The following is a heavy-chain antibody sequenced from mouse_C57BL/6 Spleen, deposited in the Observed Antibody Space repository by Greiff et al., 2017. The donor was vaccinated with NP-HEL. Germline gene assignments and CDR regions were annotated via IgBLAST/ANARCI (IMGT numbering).Heavy chain of an antibody. CDR1: GFTFSDYG. CDR2: ISSGSSTI. V-gene: IGHV5-17*01. Sequence: DVMLVESGGGLVKPGGSLKLSCAASGFTFSDYGMHWVRQAPEKGLEWVAYISSGSSTIYYADTVKGRFTISRDNAKNTLFLQRTSLRSEDTAMYYCARHDGYYRYFDYWGQGTTLTVSS. CDR3: ARHDGYYRYFDY. J-gene: IGHJ2*01. D-gene: IGHD2-3*01.